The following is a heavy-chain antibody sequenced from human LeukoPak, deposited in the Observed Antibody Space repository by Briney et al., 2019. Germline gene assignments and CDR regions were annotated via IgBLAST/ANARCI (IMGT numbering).Heavy chain of an antibody. D-gene: IGHD4-17*01. CDR3: ARGIGSYGDYGY. V-gene: IGHV4-39*07. J-gene: IGHJ4*02. CDR1: GGSISSSGYY. CDR2: IYYSGST. Sequence: PSETLSLTCTVSGGSISSSGYYWGWIRQPPGKGLEWIASIYYSGSTYYNPSLKSRVTISVDTSKNQFSLKLSSLTAADTAIYYCARGIGSYGDYGYWGRGILVTVSS.